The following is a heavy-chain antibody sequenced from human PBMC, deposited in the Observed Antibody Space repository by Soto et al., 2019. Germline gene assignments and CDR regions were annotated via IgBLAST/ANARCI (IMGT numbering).Heavy chain of an antibody. V-gene: IGHV3-48*01. D-gene: IGHD3-22*01. J-gene: IGHJ6*02. CDR2: ISSSGSII. Sequence: GGSLRLSCAASGFIFSTYSMNWVRQAPGKGLEWVSNISSSGSIIYYAESVKGRFTISRDNAKNSLYLQMNSLRAEDTAVYYCARMGTYYYDSNDYYYYGMDVWGQGTTVTVSS. CDR3: ARMGTYYYDSNDYYYYGMDV. CDR1: GFIFSTYS.